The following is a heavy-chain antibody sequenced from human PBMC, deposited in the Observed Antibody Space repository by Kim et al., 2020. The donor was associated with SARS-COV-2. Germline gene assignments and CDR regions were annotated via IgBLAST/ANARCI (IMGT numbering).Heavy chain of an antibody. J-gene: IGHJ6*02. CDR3: ARGDTSIEDDFYYYGMDV. CDR1: GGTFSSYA. CDR2: IIPILGIA. D-gene: IGHD5-18*01. Sequence: SVKVSCKASGGTFSSYAISWVRQAPGQGLEWMGRIIPILGIANYAQKFQGRVTITADKSTSTAYMELRSLRSEDTAVYYCARGDTSIEDDFYYYGMDVWGQGTTVTVSS. V-gene: IGHV1-69*04.